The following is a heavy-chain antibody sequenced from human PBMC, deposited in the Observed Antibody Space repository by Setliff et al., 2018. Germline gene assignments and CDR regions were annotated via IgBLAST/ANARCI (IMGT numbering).Heavy chain of an antibody. J-gene: IGHJ4*02. Sequence: PGESLKISCQASGYTFSNYWIDWVRQMPGKGLEWMGMVYPGDSDTKYSPSFEGQVTISADKSTNTAYLEWTSLRASDTAIYYCARSYCSGGSCYSELLYWGQGTQVTVS. CDR2: VYPGDSDT. V-gene: IGHV5-51*01. D-gene: IGHD3-10*01. CDR1: GYTFSNYW. CDR3: ARSYCSGGSCYSELLY.